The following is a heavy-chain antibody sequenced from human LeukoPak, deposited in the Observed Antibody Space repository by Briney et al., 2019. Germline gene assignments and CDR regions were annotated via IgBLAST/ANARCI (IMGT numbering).Heavy chain of an antibody. CDR3: ATLDAFDI. V-gene: IGHV1-2*02. Sequence: ASVKVSCKASGNTFTDYYIHWVRQAPGQGFEWMGWNNPSSGGTNYAQKFQGRVTMTRDTSISTAYMELCRLRSDDTAVYYCATLDAFDIWGQGTMVTVSS. J-gene: IGHJ3*02. CDR1: GNTFTDYY. CDR2: NNPSSGGT.